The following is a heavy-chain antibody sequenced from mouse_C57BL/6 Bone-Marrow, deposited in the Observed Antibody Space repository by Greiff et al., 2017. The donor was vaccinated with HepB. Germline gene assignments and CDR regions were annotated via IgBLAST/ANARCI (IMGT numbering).Heavy chain of an antibody. J-gene: IGHJ2*01. CDR2: ISNGGGST. CDR3: AREGY. Sequence: EVQGVESGGGLVQPGGSLKLSCAASGFTFSDYYMYWVRQTPEKRLEWVAYISNGGGSTYYPDTVKGRFTISRDNAKNTLYLQMSRLKSEDTAMYYCAREGYWGQGTTLTVSS. CDR1: GFTFSDYY. V-gene: IGHV5-12*01.